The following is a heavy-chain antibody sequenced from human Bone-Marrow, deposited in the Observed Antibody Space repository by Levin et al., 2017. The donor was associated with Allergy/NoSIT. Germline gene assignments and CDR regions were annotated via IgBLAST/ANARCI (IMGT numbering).Heavy chain of an antibody. V-gene: IGHV3-74*01. CDR2: IKSDASDI. J-gene: IGHJ4*02. D-gene: IGHD3-3*02. Sequence: PGWSFRLFCSSSFFPFLPPFLHWVRQAPGKGLVWVSRIKSDASDITYADPVKGRFTISLSHAKDTLYLQMNSLRGEDTAVYYCAREHFWSLDNWGPGTLVTVSS. CDR3: AREHFWSLDN. CDR1: FFPFLPPF.